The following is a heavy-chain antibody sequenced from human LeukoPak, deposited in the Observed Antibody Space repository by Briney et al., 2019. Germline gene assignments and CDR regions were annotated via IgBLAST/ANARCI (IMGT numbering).Heavy chain of an antibody. V-gene: IGHV3-48*01. Sequence: GGSLRLSCEGSGFLFNNQHMNWVRQTPGKGLEWVAYIDPESTNIFYADSVKGRFTLSRDNAKSSMFLQMNSLRVEDTAVYYCLKTVDFWGQGILVTVSS. CDR2: IDPESTNI. J-gene: IGHJ4*02. CDR3: LKTVDF. CDR1: GFLFNNQH.